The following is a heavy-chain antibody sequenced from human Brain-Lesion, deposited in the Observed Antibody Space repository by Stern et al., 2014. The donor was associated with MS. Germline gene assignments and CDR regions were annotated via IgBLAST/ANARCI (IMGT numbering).Heavy chain of an antibody. Sequence: VQLVESGAEVKKPGASVKVSCKASGYTFTGYYMHWVRQAPGQGLEWMGWINPKSGGQNYAQKFQGWVTMTRDTSINTAYMELSRLRSDDTAVYYCATYYYDSTGYNDFWGQGTLVTVSS. J-gene: IGHJ4*02. V-gene: IGHV1-2*04. CDR1: GYTFTGYY. CDR3: ATYYYDSTGYNDF. CDR2: INPKSGGQ. D-gene: IGHD3-22*01.